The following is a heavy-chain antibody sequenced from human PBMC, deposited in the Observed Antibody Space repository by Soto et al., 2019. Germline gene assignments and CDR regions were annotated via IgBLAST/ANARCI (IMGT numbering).Heavy chain of an antibody. CDR2: IYYSGMT. D-gene: IGHD7-27*01. V-gene: IGHV4-30-4*01. CDR1: CDSISSDDYY. Sequence: SETLSLTCSGSCDSISSDDYYWRWISQPPGKGLEWIGYIYYSGMTYYNPSLKSRVNISVDTSKNQFSMKLSSVSAADMAVYYCGRVLGLGGKQVWGHGTILTVCS. CDR3: GRVLGLGGKQV. J-gene: IGHJ6*01.